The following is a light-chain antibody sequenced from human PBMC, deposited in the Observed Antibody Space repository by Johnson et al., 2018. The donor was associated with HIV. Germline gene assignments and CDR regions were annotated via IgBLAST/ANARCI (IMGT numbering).Light chain of an antibody. V-gene: IGLV1-51*01. CDR1: SSNIGNNY. CDR3: GTWDSSLSFYV. J-gene: IGLJ1*01. Sequence: QLVLTQTPSVSAAPGQKVTISCSGSSSNIGNNYVSWYQQLPGTAPKLLIYENNKRPSGIPDRFPGSKSGTSATLGITRLQTGDEADYYCGTWDSSLSFYVFGTGTKVTVL. CDR2: ENN.